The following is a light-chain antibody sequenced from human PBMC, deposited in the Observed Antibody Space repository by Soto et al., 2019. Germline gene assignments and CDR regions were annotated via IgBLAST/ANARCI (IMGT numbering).Light chain of an antibody. CDR1: QDISSY. CDR3: QQLNSYPWT. J-gene: IGKJ1*01. CDR2: AAS. Sequence: DIQLTQSPSFLFASVGDRVTITCRASQDISSYLAWYQQKPGKAPKLLIYAASTLQSGVPSRFSGSGSGTEFTLTISSLQPEDFATYYCQQLNSYPWTFGQGTKVEIK. V-gene: IGKV1-9*01.